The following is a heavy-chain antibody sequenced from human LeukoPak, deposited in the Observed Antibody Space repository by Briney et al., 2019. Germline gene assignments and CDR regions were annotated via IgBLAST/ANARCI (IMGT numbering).Heavy chain of an antibody. J-gene: IGHJ3*02. V-gene: IGHV1-69*05. D-gene: IGHD6-6*01. CDR1: GGTFSSYA. CDR2: IIPIFGTA. Sequence: SVKVSCKASGGTFSSYAISWVRQAPGQGLEWMGGIIPIFGTANYAQKFQGRVTITTDESTSTAYMELSSLRSEDTAVYYCARDRSAYSSSPDAFDIWGQGTMVTVSS. CDR3: ARDRSAYSSSPDAFDI.